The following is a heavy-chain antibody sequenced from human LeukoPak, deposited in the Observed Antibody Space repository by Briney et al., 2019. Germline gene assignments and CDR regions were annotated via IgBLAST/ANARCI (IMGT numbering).Heavy chain of an antibody. CDR1: GGSISSYY. Sequence: SETLSLTCTVSGGSISSYYWSWIRQPAGKGLEWIGRIYTSGSTNYNPSLKSRVTMSVDTSKNQFSLKLSSVPAAHTALYYCARDFKAARHYWSAPGGRGPLVTVS. D-gene: IGHD6-6*01. V-gene: IGHV4-4*07. CDR3: ARDFKAARHYWSAP. J-gene: IGHJ5*02. CDR2: IYTSGST.